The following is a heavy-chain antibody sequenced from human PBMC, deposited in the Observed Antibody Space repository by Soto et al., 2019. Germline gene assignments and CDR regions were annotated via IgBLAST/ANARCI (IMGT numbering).Heavy chain of an antibody. V-gene: IGHV3-48*01. J-gene: IGHJ4*02. CDR3: ARDVTAAIGY. D-gene: IGHD2-2*02. CDR2: ISSSSSTI. Sequence: GGSLRLSCAASGFTFSSYSMNWVRQAPGKGLEWVSYISSSSSTIYYADSGKGRFTISRDNAKKSLYLQMNSLRAEDTAVYYCARDVTAAIGYWGQGALVTVSS. CDR1: GFTFSSYS.